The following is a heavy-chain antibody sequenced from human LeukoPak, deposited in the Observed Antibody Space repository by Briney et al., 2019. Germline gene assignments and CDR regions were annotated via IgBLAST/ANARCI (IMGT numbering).Heavy chain of an antibody. J-gene: IGHJ3*02. V-gene: IGHV3-23*01. CDR2: IRGTGGTT. D-gene: IGHD3-22*01. CDR3: AKDAYYYDSSGYANVYRDAFDI. CDR1: GFSFSNYA. Sequence: GGSLRLSCAASGFSFSNYAMSWVRQAPGKGLEWVSSIRGTGGTTYNAESVKGRFTISRDNSKNTLYLQMNSLRAEDTAVYYCAKDAYYYDSSGYANVYRDAFDIWGQGTMVTVSS.